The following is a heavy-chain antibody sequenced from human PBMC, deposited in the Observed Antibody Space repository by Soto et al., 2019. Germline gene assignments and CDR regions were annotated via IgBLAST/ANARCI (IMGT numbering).Heavy chain of an antibody. D-gene: IGHD3-9*01. Sequence: TSETLSLTCAVYGGSFSGYYWSWIRQPPGKRLEWIGEINHSGSTNYNPSLKSRVNISVDTSKNQFSLKLSSLTAAATAVYYCANQGPGYEILTGRSPFDPWGQGTLVTV. J-gene: IGHJ5*02. CDR1: GGSFSGYY. CDR3: ANQGPGYEILTGRSPFDP. CDR2: INHSGST. V-gene: IGHV4-34*01.